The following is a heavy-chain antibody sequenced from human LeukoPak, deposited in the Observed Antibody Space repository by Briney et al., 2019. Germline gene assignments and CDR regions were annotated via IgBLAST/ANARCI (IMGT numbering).Heavy chain of an antibody. CDR2: IYYSGST. CDR1: GGSISSYY. CDR3: ARTRYSSGWSPTYGMDV. J-gene: IGHJ6*02. Sequence: ASETLSLTCTVSGGSISSYYWSWIRQPPGKGLEWIGYIYYSGSTNYNPSLKSRVTISVDTSKNQFSLKLSSVTAADTAVYYCARTRYSSGWSPTYGMDVWGQGTTSPSP. V-gene: IGHV4-59*01. D-gene: IGHD6-19*01.